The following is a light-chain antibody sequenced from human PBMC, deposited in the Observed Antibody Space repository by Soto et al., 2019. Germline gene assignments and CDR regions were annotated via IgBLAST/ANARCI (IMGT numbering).Light chain of an antibody. V-gene: IGLV2-23*01. Sequence: QSALTQPASVSGSPGQSITISCTGTSSDVGSYNLVSWYQQHSGKAPKLMIYEGSKRPSGVSNRFSGSKSGNTGSLTISGLQAEDEADYYCCSYAGSSSWVFGGGTKLTVL. CDR1: SSDVGSYNL. J-gene: IGLJ3*02. CDR2: EGS. CDR3: CSYAGSSSWV.